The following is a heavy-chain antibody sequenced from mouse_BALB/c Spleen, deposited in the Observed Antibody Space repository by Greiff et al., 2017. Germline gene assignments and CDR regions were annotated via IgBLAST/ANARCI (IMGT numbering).Heavy chain of an antibody. CDR2: ISSGGST. CDR1: GFTFSSYA. CDR3: ARGGDYDAPFAY. D-gene: IGHD2-4*01. Sequence: EVKLVESGGGLVKPGGSLKLSCAASGFTFSSYAMSWVRQTPEKRLEWVASISSGGSTYYPDSVKGRFTISRDNARNILYLQMSSLRSEDTALYYCARGGDYDAPFAYWGQGTLVTVSA. V-gene: IGHV5-6-5*01. J-gene: IGHJ3*01.